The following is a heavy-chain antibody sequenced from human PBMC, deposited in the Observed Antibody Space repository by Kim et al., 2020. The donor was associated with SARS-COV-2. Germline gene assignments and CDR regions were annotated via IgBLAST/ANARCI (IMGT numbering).Heavy chain of an antibody. J-gene: IGHJ4*02. CDR3: ARSRVFNWSQQREFDV. Sequence: PSLTNRITISLDPSKSQFSLKVSSVTASDTALYYCARSRVFNWSQQREFDVWGQGVLVTVSS. D-gene: IGHD1-20*01. V-gene: IGHV4-39*01.